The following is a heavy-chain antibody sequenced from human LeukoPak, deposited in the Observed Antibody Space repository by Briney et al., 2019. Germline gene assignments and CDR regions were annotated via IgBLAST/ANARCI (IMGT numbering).Heavy chain of an antibody. CDR3: AKDLYSSGWTYDY. CDR2: ISGSGGST. Sequence: GGSLRLSCAASGFTFSSYAMSWVRQGPGKGLEWGSAISGSGGSTYYADSVKGRFTISRDNSKNTLYLQMNSLRAEDTAVYYCAKDLYSSGWTYDYWGQGNLVTVS. J-gene: IGHJ4*02. CDR1: GFTFSSYA. V-gene: IGHV3-23*01. D-gene: IGHD6-19*01.